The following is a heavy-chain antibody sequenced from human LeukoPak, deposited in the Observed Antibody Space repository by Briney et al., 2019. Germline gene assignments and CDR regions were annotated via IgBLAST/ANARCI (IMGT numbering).Heavy chain of an antibody. CDR1: GFTFSSYA. Sequence: GGSLRLSCAASGFTFSSYAMSWVRQAPGKGLEWVSAISGSGGGTYYADSVKGRFTISRDNSKNTLYLQMNSLRAEDTAVYYCAKAQTTSIITIFGVVPDYWGQGTLVTVSS. V-gene: IGHV3-23*01. D-gene: IGHD3-3*01. CDR3: AKAQTTSIITIFGVVPDY. CDR2: ISGSGGGT. J-gene: IGHJ4*02.